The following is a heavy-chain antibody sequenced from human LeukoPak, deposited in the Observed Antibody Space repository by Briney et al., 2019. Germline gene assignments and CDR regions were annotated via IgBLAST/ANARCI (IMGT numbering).Heavy chain of an antibody. CDR1: GFTFGDYA. Sequence: GGSLRLSYTASGFTFGDYAMSWVRQAPGKGLEWVGFIRSKAYGGTTEYAASVKGRFTISRDDSKSIAYLQMNSLKTEDTAVYYCRRGAKIDYWGQGTLVTVSS. V-gene: IGHV3-49*04. D-gene: IGHD3-10*01. CDR3: RRGAKIDY. CDR2: IRSKAYGGTT. J-gene: IGHJ4*02.